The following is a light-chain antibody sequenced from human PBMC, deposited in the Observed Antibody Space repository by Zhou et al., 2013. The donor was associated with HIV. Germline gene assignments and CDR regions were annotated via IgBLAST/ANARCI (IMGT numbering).Light chain of an antibody. V-gene: IGKV3-15*01. Sequence: EIVMMQSPATLSVSPGERATLSCRASQSVSSNLAWYQQKPGQAPRLLIYGASTRATGIPARFSGSGSGTEFTLTISSMQSEDFAVYYCQQYNNRPPALTFGGGTKVEIK. CDR2: GAS. CDR3: QQYNNRPPALT. CDR1: QSVSSN. J-gene: IGKJ4*01.